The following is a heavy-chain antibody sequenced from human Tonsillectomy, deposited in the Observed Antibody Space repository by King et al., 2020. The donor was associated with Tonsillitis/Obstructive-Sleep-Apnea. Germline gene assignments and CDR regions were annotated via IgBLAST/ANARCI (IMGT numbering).Heavy chain of an antibody. CDR1: GGTFSSYA. CDR2: IIPIFGTA. Sequence: VQLVESGAEVKKPGSSVKVSCKASGGTFSSYAISWVRQAPGQGLEWMGGIIPIFGTANYAQKFPGRVTITADEATSTAYMELSSLRAEDTAVYYCAREHQAKYYFDYWGQGNLVTVSS. CDR3: AREHQAKYYFDY. J-gene: IGHJ4*02. V-gene: IGHV1-69*01.